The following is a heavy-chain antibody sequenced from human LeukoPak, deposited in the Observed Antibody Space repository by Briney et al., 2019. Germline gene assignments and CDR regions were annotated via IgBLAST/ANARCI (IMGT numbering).Heavy chain of an antibody. D-gene: IGHD6-19*01. CDR1: GVSFSDYY. CDR2: INQSGST. J-gene: IGHJ4*02. V-gene: IGHV4-34*01. CDR3: ARGEAVADY. Sequence: KPSETLSLTCAVHGVSFSDYYWSWIRQSPGKGLEWIGEINQSGSTNYNPSLKSRITISVDTSKNQFSLKMRSVTAADTAVYCCARGEAVADYWGQGTLVTVSS.